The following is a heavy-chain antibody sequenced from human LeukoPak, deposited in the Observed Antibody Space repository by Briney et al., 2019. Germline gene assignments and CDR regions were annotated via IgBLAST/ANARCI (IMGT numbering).Heavy chain of an antibody. D-gene: IGHD3-22*01. J-gene: IGHJ4*02. Sequence: VEVSCKASGYTFSDHFMHWVRQAPGQGLEWMGWVNPNNSDTAYAQKFQGRVTMTRDTSISTVYMELSSLTSDDAAVYYCARVLVRGSGYYQYWGQGTLVTVSS. CDR3: ARVLVRGSGYYQY. CDR1: GYTFSDHF. V-gene: IGHV1-2*02. CDR2: VNPNNSDT.